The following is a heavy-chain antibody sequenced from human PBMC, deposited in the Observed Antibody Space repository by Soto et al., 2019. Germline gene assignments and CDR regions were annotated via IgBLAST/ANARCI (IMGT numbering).Heavy chain of an antibody. CDR3: ARALRLQLLEFALAF. Sequence: QVHLVQSGGEVKKPGASVRVSCKTSGYRFSDYGISWVRQAPGQGLEWMGWITPYNGNTKFAQKCQGRVTVDTDTSLSTAFIALSRLRPDDPAIYCCARALRLQLLEFALAFWGPGILVLVSS. D-gene: IGHD3-3*01. V-gene: IGHV1-18*01. CDR2: ITPYNGNT. J-gene: IGHJ2*01. CDR1: GYRFSDYG.